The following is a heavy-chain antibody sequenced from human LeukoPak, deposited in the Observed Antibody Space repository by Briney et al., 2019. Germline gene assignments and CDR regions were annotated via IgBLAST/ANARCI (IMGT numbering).Heavy chain of an antibody. CDR2: IPYRGST. V-gene: IGHV4-31*03. J-gene: IGHJ3*02. Sequence: PSHTLSLTCTVSVGPISSADYYWSWIRQHPGKGLEWIGHIPYRGSTNYNPSLKSRVTMSADTSKNQFSLKLVSMTAADTAVYYCARTYYYDSSGYYLGGAFDIWGQGTMVTVSS. CDR1: VGPISSADYY. D-gene: IGHD3-22*01. CDR3: ARTYYYDSSGYYLGGAFDI.